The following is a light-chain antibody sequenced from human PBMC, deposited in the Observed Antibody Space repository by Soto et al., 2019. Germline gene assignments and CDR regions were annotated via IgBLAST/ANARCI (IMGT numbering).Light chain of an antibody. CDR1: SSNIGAGYD. CDR2: GNS. CDR3: QSYDSSLSGYV. J-gene: IGLJ1*01. V-gene: IGLV1-40*01. Sequence: QSVLTQPPSVSGAPGKRVTISCTGSSSNIGAGYDVHWYQQLPGTAPKVLIYGNSNRPSGVPDRFSGSKSGTSASLAITGLQAEDEADYYCQSYDSSLSGYVFGTGTKLTVL.